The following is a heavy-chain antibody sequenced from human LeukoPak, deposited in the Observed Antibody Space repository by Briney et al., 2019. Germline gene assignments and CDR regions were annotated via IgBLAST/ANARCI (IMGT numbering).Heavy chain of an antibody. CDR1: GXTXXXXX. Sequence: SVKVSCKASGXTXXXXXXSXXXXXXGXGXXWXXGXXPXFXTANYXQKFQGRVTITADESTSTAYMELSSLRSEDTAVYYCARDMEGERIVVVTWGKAFDIWGQGTMVTVSS. CDR3: ARDMEGERIVVVTWGKAFDI. J-gene: IGHJ3*02. V-gene: IGHV1-69*01. CDR2: XXPXFXTA. D-gene: IGHD2-21*02.